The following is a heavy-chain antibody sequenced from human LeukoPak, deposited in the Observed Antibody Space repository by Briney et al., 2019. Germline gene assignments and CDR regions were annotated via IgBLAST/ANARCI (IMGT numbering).Heavy chain of an antibody. CDR2: TYYRSKLYN. Sequence: QTLSLTCAISGDSVSSNNSSWNWIRQSPSRGLEWLGRTYYRSKLYNDYAVSVKSLITINPDTSKNQISLQLNSVTPEDTAVYYCTRGSIFGVWGQGTMVTVSS. CDR3: TRGSIFGV. V-gene: IGHV6-1*01. CDR1: GDSVSSNNSS. J-gene: IGHJ3*01.